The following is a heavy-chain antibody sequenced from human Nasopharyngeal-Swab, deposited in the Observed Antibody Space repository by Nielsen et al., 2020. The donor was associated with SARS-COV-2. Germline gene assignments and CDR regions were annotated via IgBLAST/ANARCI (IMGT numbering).Heavy chain of an antibody. D-gene: IGHD7-27*01. J-gene: IGHJ4*02. Sequence: GESLKLSCAASGFTFSDYYMSWIRPAPGKGLEYIWYISGSGGTIYYGDSLKGRFTISRDNAKNSLYLQMNSLRAEDTAVYYCARDRANWDFDYWGQGTLVTVSS. CDR3: ARDRANWDFDY. V-gene: IGHV3-11*04. CDR1: GFTFSDYY. CDR2: ISGSGGTI.